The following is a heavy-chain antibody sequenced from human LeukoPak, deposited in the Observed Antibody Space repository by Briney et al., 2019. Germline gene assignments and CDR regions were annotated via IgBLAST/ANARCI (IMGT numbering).Heavy chain of an antibody. V-gene: IGHV1-69*01. D-gene: IGHD3-16*02. Sequence: ASVKVSCKASGGTFSSYAISWVRQAPGQGLEWMGGIIPIFGTANYAQKFQGRVTITADESTSTAYMELSSLRSENTAVYYCARGYYDYAWGSYRYNWFDPWGQGTLVTVSS. J-gene: IGHJ5*02. CDR1: GGTFSSYA. CDR2: IIPIFGTA. CDR3: ARGYYDYAWGSYRYNWFDP.